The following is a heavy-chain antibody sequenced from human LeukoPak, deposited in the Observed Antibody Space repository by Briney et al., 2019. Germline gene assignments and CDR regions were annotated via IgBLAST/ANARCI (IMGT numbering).Heavy chain of an antibody. J-gene: IGHJ5*02. CDR3: ASSTYYDFWSGLNWFDL. V-gene: IGHV1-69*13. CDR1: GGTFSSYA. Sequence: GAAVKVSCKASGGTFSSYAISWVRQAPGQRLEWMGGIIPIFGTANYAQKFQGRVTITADESTSTAYLELSRLRSEDTAVYYCASSTYYDFWSGLNWFDLWGQGTLVTVSS. CDR2: IIPIFGTA. D-gene: IGHD3-3*01.